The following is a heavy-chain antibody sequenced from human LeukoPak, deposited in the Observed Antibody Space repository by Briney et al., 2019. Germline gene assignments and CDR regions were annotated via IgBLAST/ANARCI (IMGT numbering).Heavy chain of an antibody. Sequence: SETLSLTCTVSGGSISSYYWSWIRQPPGKGLEWIGYIYYSGSTNYNPSLKSRVTISVDTSKNQFSLKLSSVTAADTAVYYCARHNGFYRSFDYWDQGTLVTVSS. CDR2: IYYSGST. D-gene: IGHD3-16*02. CDR3: ARHNGFYRSFDY. V-gene: IGHV4-59*08. J-gene: IGHJ4*02. CDR1: GGSISSYY.